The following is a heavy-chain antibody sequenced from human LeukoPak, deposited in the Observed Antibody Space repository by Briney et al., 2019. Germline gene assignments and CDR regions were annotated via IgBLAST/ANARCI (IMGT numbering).Heavy chain of an antibody. CDR2: IYYSGST. V-gene: IGHV4-59*01. CDR3: ARGVRGYYFDY. J-gene: IGHJ4*02. D-gene: IGHD1-1*01. CDR1: GGSISSYY. Sequence: SETLSLTCTVSGGSISSYYWSWIRQPPGKGLEWIGYIYYSGSTNYNPSLKSRVTISVDTSKNQFSLKLSSVTAADTAVYYCARGVRGYYFDYWGQGTLVTVSS.